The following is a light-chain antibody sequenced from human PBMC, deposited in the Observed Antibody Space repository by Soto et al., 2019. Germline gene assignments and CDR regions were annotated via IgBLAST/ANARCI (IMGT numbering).Light chain of an antibody. V-gene: IGKV1-5*03. CDR1: QSISRW. J-gene: IGKJ4*01. CDR2: KAS. CDR3: QQYNSYPLT. Sequence: DIQMTQSPSTLSASVGDRITITCRASQSISRWLAWHQQKPGKAPKVLIYKASSLQSGVPSRLSGSGSGTEFTLTISSLQPDDFATDYCQQYNSYPLTFGGGIKVEIK.